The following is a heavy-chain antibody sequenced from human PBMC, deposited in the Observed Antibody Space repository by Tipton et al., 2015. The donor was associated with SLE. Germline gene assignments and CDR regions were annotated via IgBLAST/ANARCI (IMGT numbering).Heavy chain of an antibody. CDR3: ARADYSNLDY. J-gene: IGHJ4*02. D-gene: IGHD6-13*01. CDR1: GGTFSSYT. CDR2: INPNSGGT. Sequence: QSGAEVKKPGSSVKVSCKASGGTFSSYTISWVRQAPGQGLEWMGRINPNSGGTSYAQKFQGRVTMTRGTSTSTVYMALSSLRSEDTAVYYCARADYSNLDYWGQGTLVTVSS. V-gene: IGHV1-69*16.